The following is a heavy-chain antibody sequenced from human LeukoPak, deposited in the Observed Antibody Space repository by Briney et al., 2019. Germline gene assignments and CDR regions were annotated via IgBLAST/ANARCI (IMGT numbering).Heavy chain of an antibody. Sequence: GSLRLSCAASGFTFSSYAMHWVRQAPGKGLEWVAVISYDGSNKYYADSVKGRFTISRDNSKNTLYLQMNSLRAEDTAVYYCARDEVAGVGPHYYFDYWGQGTLVTVSS. J-gene: IGHJ4*02. V-gene: IGHV3-30*04. D-gene: IGHD2-15*01. CDR2: ISYDGSNK. CDR3: ARDEVAGVGPHYYFDY. CDR1: GFTFSSYA.